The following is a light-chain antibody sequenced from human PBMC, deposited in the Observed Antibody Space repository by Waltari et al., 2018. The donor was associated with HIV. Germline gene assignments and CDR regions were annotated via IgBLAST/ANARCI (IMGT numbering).Light chain of an antibody. CDR3: QHSDDPPL. CDR2: DAS. V-gene: IGKV1-33*01. CDR1: QDMSIS. Sequence: DIQMTQSPSSLSAFVGDRVTIACQASQDMSISLNWSQQKPVLNWYQHKPGNAPKLLIYDASNLERGVPLRFSGSGSGTDFFFTITSLQPEDVATYYCQHSDDPPLFGQGTYLDIK. J-gene: IGKJ2*01.